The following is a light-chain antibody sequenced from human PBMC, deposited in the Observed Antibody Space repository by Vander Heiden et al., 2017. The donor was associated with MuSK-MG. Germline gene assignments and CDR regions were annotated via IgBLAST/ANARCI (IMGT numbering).Light chain of an antibody. CDR1: RSNIGAGYA. CDR2: GNS. CDR3: QSYDSSRSGVV. V-gene: IGLV1-40*01. J-gene: IGLJ2*01. Sequence: QSVLTQPPSVSGAPGQRVTISCTGSRSNIGAGYAVHWYQQLPGTAPNLLIYGNSNRPSGVPDRFSGSKSGTSASLAITGLQAEDEADYYCQSYDSSRSGVVFGGGTKLTVL.